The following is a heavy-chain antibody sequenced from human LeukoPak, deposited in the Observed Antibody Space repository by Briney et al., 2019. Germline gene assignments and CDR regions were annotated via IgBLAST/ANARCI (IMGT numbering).Heavy chain of an antibody. CDR2: ISSTSNHK. Sequence: GGSLRLSCAASGFIFRSFSMAWVRQAPGKGLEWVASISSTSNHKYHADSVKGRFTISRDNDKNSLYLQMNSLRAEDTALYYCATRVTADSYDASDIWGQGTMVTVSS. J-gene: IGHJ3*02. V-gene: IGHV3-21*06. CDR1: GFIFRSFS. CDR3: ATRVTADSYDASDI. D-gene: IGHD6-13*01.